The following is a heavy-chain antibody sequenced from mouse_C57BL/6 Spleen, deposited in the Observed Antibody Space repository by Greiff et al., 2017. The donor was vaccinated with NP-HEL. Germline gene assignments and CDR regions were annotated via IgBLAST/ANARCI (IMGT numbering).Heavy chain of an antibody. CDR3: AREALYDYGLWAMDY. D-gene: IGHD2-4*01. J-gene: IGHJ4*01. CDR2: INPSNGGT. CDR1: GYTFTSYW. Sequence: QVQLQQPGTELVKPGASVKLSCKASGYTFTSYWMHWVKQRPGQGLEWIGNINPSNGGTNYNEKFKSKATLTVDKSSSTAYMQLSSLTSEDSAVYYCAREALYDYGLWAMDYWGQGTSVTVSS. V-gene: IGHV1-53*01.